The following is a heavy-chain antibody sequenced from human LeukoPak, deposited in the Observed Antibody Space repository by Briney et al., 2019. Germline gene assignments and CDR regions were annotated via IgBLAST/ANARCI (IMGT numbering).Heavy chain of an antibody. CDR2: ISGSGGST. J-gene: IGHJ4*02. V-gene: IGHV3-23*01. CDR3: AKINRGEVAGHMDY. Sequence: GSLRLSCAASGFTFSSYWMIWVRQAPGKGLEWVSAISGSGGSTYYADSVKGRFTISRDNSKNTLYLQMNSLRAEDTAVYYCAKINRGEVAGHMDYWGQGTLVTVSS. D-gene: IGHD6-19*01. CDR1: GFTFSSYW.